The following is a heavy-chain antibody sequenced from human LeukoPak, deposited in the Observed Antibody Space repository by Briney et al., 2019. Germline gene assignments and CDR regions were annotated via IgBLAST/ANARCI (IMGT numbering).Heavy chain of an antibody. D-gene: IGHD3-3*01. CDR3: ARELRLLTISPDAFDI. V-gene: IGHV4-39*07. CDR2: VYYSGSS. J-gene: IGHJ3*02. Sequence: SETLSLTCTVSGGSISSRDYYWGWLRQPPGKGLEWIGSVYYSGSSYYNPSLKSRVTISVDTSKNQFSLKLSSVTAADTAVYYCARELRLLTISPDAFDIWGQGTMVTVSS. CDR1: GGSISSRDYY.